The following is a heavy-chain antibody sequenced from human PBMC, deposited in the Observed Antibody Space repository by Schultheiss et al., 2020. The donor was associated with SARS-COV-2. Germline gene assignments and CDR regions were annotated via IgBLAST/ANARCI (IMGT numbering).Heavy chain of an antibody. CDR2: TYYRSKWYS. CDR1: GDSVTSNSAA. J-gene: IGHJ5*02. D-gene: IGHD1-26*01. CDR3: AREGEPNRMFDP. V-gene: IGHV6-1*01. Sequence: SETLSLTCAISGDSVTSNSAAWNWIRQSPSRGLEWLGRTYYRSKWYSDYAVSVRSRITINPDTSKNQFSLQLNSVTPEDTAVYYCAREGEPNRMFDPWGQGTLVTVSS.